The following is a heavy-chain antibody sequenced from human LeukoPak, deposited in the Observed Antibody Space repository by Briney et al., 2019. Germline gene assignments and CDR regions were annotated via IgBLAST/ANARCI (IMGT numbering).Heavy chain of an antibody. CDR3: ARLRAGNYIDY. D-gene: IGHD1-14*01. J-gene: IGHJ4*02. CDR1: GFTFSDYY. CDR2: ISKSGTTI. V-gene: IGHV3-11*01. Sequence: PGGSLRLSCAASGFTFSDYYMTWIRQAPGKGLEWVSYISKSGTTINYADSVKGRFTISRDNAKNSLFLQMNSLRAEDTAVYFCARLRAGNYIDYWGQGTLVTVSS.